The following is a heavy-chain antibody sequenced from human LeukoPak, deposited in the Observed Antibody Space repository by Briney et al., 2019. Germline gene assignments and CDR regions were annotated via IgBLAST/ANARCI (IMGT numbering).Heavy chain of an antibody. D-gene: IGHD5-12*01. CDR1: GYTFSGFY. J-gene: IGHJ6*03. CDR2: INPNSGVT. Sequence: EASVTVSCKASGYTFSGFYIHWVRQAPGQGLEWMGWINPNSGVTNYAQKLQGRVTITRDTSIDTAYMQLSRLRSDDTAVYYCAKDRYGDYEAPFHYYMDAWGRGTTVTVSS. CDR3: AKDRYGDYEAPFHYYMDA. V-gene: IGHV1-2*02.